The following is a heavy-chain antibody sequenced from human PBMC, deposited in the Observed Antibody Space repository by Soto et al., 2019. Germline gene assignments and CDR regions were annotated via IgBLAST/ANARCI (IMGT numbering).Heavy chain of an antibody. D-gene: IGHD3-9*01. V-gene: IGHV3-48*01. Sequence: GGSLRLSCAASGFTFSSYSMTWVRQAPGKGLEWVSYISSSSSTIYYAESLKGRFTISRDNAKNSLYLQMDSLRVEDTAVYYCTTDPLFYDILTGPLFDYWGQGTLVTVSS. J-gene: IGHJ4*02. CDR2: ISSSSSTI. CDR1: GFTFSSYS. CDR3: TTDPLFYDILTGPLFDY.